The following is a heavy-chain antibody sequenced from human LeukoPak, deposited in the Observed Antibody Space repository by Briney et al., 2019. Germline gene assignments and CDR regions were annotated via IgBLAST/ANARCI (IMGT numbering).Heavy chain of an antibody. V-gene: IGHV1-2*06. Sequence: GASVKVSCKASGYIFTGYYIHWVRQAPGQGLEWMGRINPNTGGTNYAQNFQGRVTMTRDTPISAAYMELSRLRSDDTALYYCAREIGSGEGAFDIWGQGTMVTVSS. J-gene: IGHJ3*02. D-gene: IGHD3-10*01. CDR3: AREIGSGEGAFDI. CDR2: INPNTGGT. CDR1: GYIFTGYY.